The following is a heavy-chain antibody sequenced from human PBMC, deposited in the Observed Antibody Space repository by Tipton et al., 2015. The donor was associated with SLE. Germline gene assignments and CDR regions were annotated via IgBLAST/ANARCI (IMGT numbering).Heavy chain of an antibody. CDR2: IHYSGST. CDR3: ATFYGGNPGAFDI. CDR1: GGSISSSSYY. D-gene: IGHD4-23*01. J-gene: IGHJ3*02. Sequence: TLSLTCTVSGGSISSSSYYWGWIRPPPGTGLEWIGSIHYSGSTYYHPSLKSRVTISVDTSKHQFSLKLNSVTAEDTAVYYCATFYGGNPGAFDIWGQGTMVTVAS. V-gene: IGHV4-39*01.